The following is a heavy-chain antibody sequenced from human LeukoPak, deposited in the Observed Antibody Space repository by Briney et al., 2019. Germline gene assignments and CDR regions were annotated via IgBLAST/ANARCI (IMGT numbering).Heavy chain of an antibody. D-gene: IGHD3-10*01. V-gene: IGHV4-31*03. CDR3: ARMGPSGSYYYYYGMDV. CDR1: GGSISSGGYY. CDR2: IYYSGST. Sequence: PSQTPSLTCTVSGGSISSGGYYWSWIRQHPGKGLEWIGYIYYSGSTYYNPSLKSRVTISVDTSKNQFSVKLSSVTAADTAVYYCARMGPSGSYYYYYGMDVWGQGTTVTVSS. J-gene: IGHJ6*02.